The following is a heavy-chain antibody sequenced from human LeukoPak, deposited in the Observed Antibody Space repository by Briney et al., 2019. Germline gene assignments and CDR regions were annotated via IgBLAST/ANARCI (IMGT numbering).Heavy chain of an antibody. Sequence: PGGSLRLSCSASGFPFSSYAMHWVRQAPGKGLEYVSAISDSGCNTYYADLVKGRFTISRDNFKNTLYLQMSSLRAEDTAVYFCVRGYSFGPYGMDVWGQGTTVTVSS. J-gene: IGHJ6*02. CDR2: ISDSGCNT. V-gene: IGHV3-64D*09. CDR3: VRGYSFGPYGMDV. CDR1: GFPFSSYA. D-gene: IGHD2-15*01.